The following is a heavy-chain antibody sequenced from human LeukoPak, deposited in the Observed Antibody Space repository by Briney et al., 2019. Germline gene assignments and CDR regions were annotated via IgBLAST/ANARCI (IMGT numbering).Heavy chain of an antibody. D-gene: IGHD2-8*01. Sequence: KPGGSLRLSCAASGFTFKTYTMNWVRQAPGKELEWISYISSNSKYTKYADSVKGRFTISRDNAKKSLYLQMNSLRAEDTAVYYCARDNGNKYYFDYWGQGTLVTVSS. CDR3: ARDNGNKYYFDY. V-gene: IGHV3-21*05. CDR2: ISSNSKYT. CDR1: GFTFKTYT. J-gene: IGHJ4*02.